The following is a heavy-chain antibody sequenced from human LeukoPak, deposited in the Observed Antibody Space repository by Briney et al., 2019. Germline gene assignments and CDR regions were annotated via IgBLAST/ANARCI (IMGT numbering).Heavy chain of an antibody. CDR2: INHSGST. D-gene: IGHD4/OR15-4a*01. CDR3: AREWDYGSFDP. V-gene: IGHV4-34*01. J-gene: IGHJ5*02. Sequence: SETLSLTCAVSGGSFSGYYWSWIRQPPGKGLEWIGEINHSGSTNTNPSLKSRVTISVDTSKNQFSLKLSSVTAADTAVYYCAREWDYGSFDPWGQGTLVTVSS. CDR1: GGSFSGYY.